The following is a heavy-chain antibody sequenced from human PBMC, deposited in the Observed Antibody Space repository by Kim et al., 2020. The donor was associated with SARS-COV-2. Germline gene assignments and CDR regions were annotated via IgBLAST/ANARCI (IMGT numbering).Heavy chain of an antibody. V-gene: IGHV4-39*01. D-gene: IGHD6-19*01. Sequence: SETLSLTCTVSGGSISSSNYYWGWIRQPPGKGLEWIGSMFYGGSSYYNPSLKSRLTISVDTSKNQFSLKLRSVTAADTAVYYCARHDSAIAVGGTRWGQGTLVTVSS. CDR1: GGSISSSNYY. J-gene: IGHJ4*02. CDR2: MFYGGSS. CDR3: ARHDSAIAVGGTR.